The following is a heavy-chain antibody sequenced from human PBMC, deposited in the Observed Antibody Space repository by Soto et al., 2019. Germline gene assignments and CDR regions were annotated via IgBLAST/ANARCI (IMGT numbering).Heavy chain of an antibody. V-gene: IGHV1-8*01. CDR3: ARSMSYGDFQYFQH. CDR1: GDTFTSYD. Sequence: ASVKVSCKASGDTFTSYDINWVRQATGQGLEWMGWMNPNSGNTGYAQKFQGRVTMTRNTSISTAYMELSSLRSEDTAVYYCARSMSYGDFQYFQHWGQGTLVTVSS. D-gene: IGHD4-17*01. CDR2: MNPNSGNT. J-gene: IGHJ1*01.